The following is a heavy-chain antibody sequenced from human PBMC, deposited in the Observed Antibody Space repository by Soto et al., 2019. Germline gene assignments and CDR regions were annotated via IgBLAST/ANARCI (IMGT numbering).Heavy chain of an antibody. CDR2: IWYDGSNK. J-gene: IGHJ4*02. V-gene: IGHV3-33*01. CDR1: GFTFSSYG. CDR3: ARALLTSAKFDY. D-gene: IGHD2-2*01. Sequence: QVQLVESGGGVVQPGRSLRLSCAASGFTFSSYGMHWVRQAPGKGLEWVAVIWYDGSNKYYADSVKGRFTISRDNSKNTLYLQMNSLRAEDTAVYYCARALLTSAKFDYWGQGTLVTVSS.